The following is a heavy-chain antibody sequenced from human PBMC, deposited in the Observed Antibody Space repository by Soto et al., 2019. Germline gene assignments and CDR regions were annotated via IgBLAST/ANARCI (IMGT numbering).Heavy chain of an antibody. CDR3: ARDLASRFSMDV. Sequence: QVHLVQSGAEVKKSGASVKVSCKASGYTFSDNNMHWVRQAPGQGLERMGLINPDTGYTSYGQKFQGRITLTRDTSISTAYMDLSRLRSDDTAAYYCARDLASRFSMDVWGQGTTVTVSS. CDR2: INPDTGYT. CDR1: GYTFSDNN. J-gene: IGHJ6*02. V-gene: IGHV1-2*02.